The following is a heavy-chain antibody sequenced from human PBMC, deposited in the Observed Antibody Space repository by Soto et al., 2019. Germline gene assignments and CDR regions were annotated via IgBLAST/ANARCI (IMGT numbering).Heavy chain of an antibody. CDR2: IYYSGST. D-gene: IGHD3-16*01. Sequence: PSETLSLTCTVSGGSISSWYWSWIRQPPGKGLEWIGYIYYSGSTNYNPSLKSRVTISVDTSKNHFSLKLASVTAADTAVYYCAGQKTDNWDDMDVWGHGTTVTVSS. CDR3: AGQKTDNWDDMDV. CDR1: GGSISSWY. J-gene: IGHJ6*02. V-gene: IGHV4-59*08.